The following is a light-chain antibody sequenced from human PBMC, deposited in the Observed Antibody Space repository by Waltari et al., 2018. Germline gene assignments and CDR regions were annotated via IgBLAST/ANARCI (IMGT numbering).Light chain of an antibody. CDR2: TAA. Sequence: DIQMTQSPSSLSASVGDRVIITCRASQSIRSYLNWYQQKPGKAPKLLIYTAANLQIGVPSRFSGSGSGTDFTLTITSLQPEDFATYYCQQSYSSPYTFGQGTKVETK. CDR3: QQSYSSPYT. CDR1: QSIRSY. J-gene: IGKJ2*01. V-gene: IGKV1-39*01.